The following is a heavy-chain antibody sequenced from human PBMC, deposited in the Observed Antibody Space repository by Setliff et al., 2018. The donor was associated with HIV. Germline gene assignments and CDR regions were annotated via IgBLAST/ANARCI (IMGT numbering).Heavy chain of an antibody. Sequence: PGGSLRLSCAASGFTFSNYVMSWVRQTPGKGLEWVSVISSSGGRTYYADSVKGRFTISRDNSKNTLYLQMDSLRAEDTAVYYCTKNLYSSRWSPLDYWGQGTLVTVSS. CDR3: TKNLYSSRWSPLDY. D-gene: IGHD6-13*01. V-gene: IGHV3-23*01. CDR1: GFTFSNYV. CDR2: ISSSGGRT. J-gene: IGHJ4*02.